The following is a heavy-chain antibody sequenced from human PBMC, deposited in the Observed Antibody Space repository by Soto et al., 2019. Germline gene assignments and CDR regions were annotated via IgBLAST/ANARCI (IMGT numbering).Heavy chain of an antibody. V-gene: IGHV1-46*03. CDR1: GYTFTSYY. Sequence: GASVKVSCKASGYTFTSYYMHWVRQAPGQGLEWMGVINPSIGTTTYAQKFQGRVTMTRDTSTSTVYMEVSSLRSEDTAVYYCASTLGARFDYWGQGTLVTVSS. J-gene: IGHJ4*02. D-gene: IGHD1-26*01. CDR2: INPSIGTT. CDR3: ASTLGARFDY.